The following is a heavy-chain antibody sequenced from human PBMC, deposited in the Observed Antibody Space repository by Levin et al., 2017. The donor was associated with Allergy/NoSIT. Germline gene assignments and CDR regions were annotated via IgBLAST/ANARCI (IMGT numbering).Heavy chain of an antibody. CDR1: GFTFSSYA. Sequence: GGSLRLSCAASGFTFSSYAMSWVRQAPGKGLEWVSAISGSGGSTYYADSVKGRFTISRDNSKNTLYLQMNSLRAEDTAVYYCASGLLRFLEWLSDDAFDSWGQGTMVTVSS. V-gene: IGHV3-23*01. CDR2: ISGSGGST. D-gene: IGHD3-3*01. J-gene: IGHJ3*02. CDR3: ASGLLRFLEWLSDDAFDS.